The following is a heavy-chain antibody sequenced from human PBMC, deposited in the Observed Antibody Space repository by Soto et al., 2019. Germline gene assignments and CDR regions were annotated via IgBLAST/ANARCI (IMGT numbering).Heavy chain of an antibody. Sequence: SETLSLTCAVYGGCLSGYYWSWIRQPPGRGLEWIGEINHSGSTSYKPSLKSRVTISVDTSKNQFSLKLSSVTAADTAVYHRPIRSSRYWRLFDPRGQGTPVTVS. D-gene: IGHD6-13*01. J-gene: IGHJ5*02. CDR3: PIRSSRYWRLFDP. CDR2: INHSGST. V-gene: IGHV4-34*01. CDR1: GGCLSGYY.